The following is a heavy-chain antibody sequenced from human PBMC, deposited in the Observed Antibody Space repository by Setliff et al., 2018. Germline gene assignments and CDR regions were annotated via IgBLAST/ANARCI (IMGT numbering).Heavy chain of an antibody. CDR3: ATSVSWIQLVLYPQGHPEPFDY. CDR2: FDPEDGET. D-gene: IGHD5-18*01. Sequence: ASVKVSCKVSGYTLTELSMHWVRQAPGKGLEWMGGFDPEDGETIYAQKSQGRVTMTGDTSTDTAYMELSSLRSEDTAVYYCATSVSWIQLVLYPQGHPEPFDYWGQGTLVTVS. V-gene: IGHV1-24*01. J-gene: IGHJ4*02. CDR1: GYTLTELS.